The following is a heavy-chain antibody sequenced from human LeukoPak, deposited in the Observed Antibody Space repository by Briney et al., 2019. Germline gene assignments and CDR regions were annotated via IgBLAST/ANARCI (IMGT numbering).Heavy chain of an antibody. J-gene: IGHJ4*02. CDR3: ARQPDY. Sequence: GGSLRLSCAASGFTFSNYWMHWVRQAPGKGLVWVSHINSDGSRTNYAASVKGRFTISRDNAKNTLYLQMNSLRAEDTAVYYCARQPDYWGQGTVVTVSS. CDR2: INSDGSRT. V-gene: IGHV3-74*01. CDR1: GFTFSNYW. D-gene: IGHD1-14*01.